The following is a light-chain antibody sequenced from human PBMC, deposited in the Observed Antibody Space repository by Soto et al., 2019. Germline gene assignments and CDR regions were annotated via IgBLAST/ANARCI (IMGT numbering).Light chain of an antibody. CDR3: CSYSGSSFV. CDR2: DVS. Sequence: QPVLTQPASVSGSPGQSITISCTGTSSDVGGYSYVSWYQQFPGKAPKLIIYDVSNRPSGVSGRFSGSRSGNTASLTISGLQAEDEAEYYCCSYSGSSFVFGTGTKLTVL. V-gene: IGLV2-14*01. J-gene: IGLJ1*01. CDR1: SSDVGGYSY.